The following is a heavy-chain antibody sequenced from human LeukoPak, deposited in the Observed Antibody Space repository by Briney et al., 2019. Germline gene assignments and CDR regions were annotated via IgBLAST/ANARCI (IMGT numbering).Heavy chain of an antibody. Sequence: ASVKVSCKASGYTFTSYYMHWVRQAPGQGLEWMGIINPSGGSTSYAQKFQGRDTMTRDMSTSTDYMELSSLRSEATAVYYCARDNSVEDTAWWFDPWGQGTLVTVSS. CDR2: INPSGGST. J-gene: IGHJ5*02. CDR1: GYTFTSYY. D-gene: IGHD4-23*01. CDR3: ARDNSVEDTAWWFDP. V-gene: IGHV1-46*01.